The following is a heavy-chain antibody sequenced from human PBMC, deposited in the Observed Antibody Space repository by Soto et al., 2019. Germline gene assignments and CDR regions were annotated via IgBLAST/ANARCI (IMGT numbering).Heavy chain of an antibody. CDR3: ARFTIAAAGTLFDY. D-gene: IGHD6-13*01. CDR2: IIPIFGTA. V-gene: IGHV1-69*06. Sequence: SVKVSCKASGGTFSSYAISWVRQAPGQGLEWMGGIIPIFGTANYAQKFQGRVTITADKSTSTAYMELSSLRSEDTAVYYCARFTIAAAGTLFDYWGQGTLVTVSS. J-gene: IGHJ4*02. CDR1: GGTFSSYA.